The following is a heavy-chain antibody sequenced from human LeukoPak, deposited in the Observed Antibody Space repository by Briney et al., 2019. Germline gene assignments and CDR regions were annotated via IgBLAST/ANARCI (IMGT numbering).Heavy chain of an antibody. V-gene: IGHV4-39*01. CDR1: GGSITSSTYY. CDR2: INYGGFT. CDR3: ARAGYSSGWYDYFDY. D-gene: IGHD6-19*01. J-gene: IGHJ4*02. Sequence: PSETLSLTCTVSGGSITSSTYYWGWIRQPPGKGLEWIGSINYGGFTYYSASLKSRVTMSGDTSKNQFSLNLSSVTAADTAVYYCARAGYSSGWYDYFDYWGQGTLVTVSS.